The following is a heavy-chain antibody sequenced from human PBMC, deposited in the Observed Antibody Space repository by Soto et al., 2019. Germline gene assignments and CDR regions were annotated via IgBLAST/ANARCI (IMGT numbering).Heavy chain of an antibody. V-gene: IGHV1-3*01. CDR3: ARILRGLTIFGVAHPGYY. J-gene: IGHJ4*02. CDR2: NNPCEINT. CDR1: GYPFSNHS. Sequence: GAAGKVWCKASGYPFSNHSIHCVSQAPGQIPECLGWNNPCEINTRYSQKFQGRVTITSDRSANTAYMELSSLKSEDTAVYYCARILRGLTIFGVAHPGYYWGQGTRVTVSS. D-gene: IGHD3-3*01.